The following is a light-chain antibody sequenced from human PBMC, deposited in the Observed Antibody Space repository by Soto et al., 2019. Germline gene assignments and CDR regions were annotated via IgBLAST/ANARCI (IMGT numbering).Light chain of an antibody. CDR1: QGISNW. Sequence: DIQMTQSPSSVSASVGDRVTITCRASQGISNWLAWYQQKPGKAPKLLIYAASSLQSGVPSRFSGSGFGTDFTLTISSLQPEDFATYYCQQANSFPLTFGRGTKVELK. V-gene: IGKV1-12*01. CDR2: AAS. J-gene: IGKJ4*01. CDR3: QQANSFPLT.